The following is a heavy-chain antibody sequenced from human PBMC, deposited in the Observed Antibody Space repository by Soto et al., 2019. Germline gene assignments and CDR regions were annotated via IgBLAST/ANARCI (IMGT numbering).Heavy chain of an antibody. D-gene: IGHD3-3*01. V-gene: IGHV1-69*13. J-gene: IGHJ3*02. Sequence: SVKVSCKASGGTFSSYAISWVRQAPGQGLEWMGGIIPIFGTANYAQKFQGRVTITADESTSTAYMELSSLRSEDTAVYYCARVRVVLRFLEWFPAHAFDIWGQGTVVTVSS. CDR3: ARVRVVLRFLEWFPAHAFDI. CDR1: GGTFSSYA. CDR2: IIPIFGTA.